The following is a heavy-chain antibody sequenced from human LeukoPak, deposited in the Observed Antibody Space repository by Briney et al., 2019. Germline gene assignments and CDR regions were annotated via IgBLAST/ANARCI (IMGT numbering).Heavy chain of an antibody. V-gene: IGHV3-15*01. CDR2: IKSKTDGETT. CDR1: GITFTNTW. D-gene: IGHD6-13*01. CDR3: TTEGTSWYYFDY. Sequence: GGSLRLSCAASGITFTNTWMSWVRQAPGKGLEWVGRIKSKTDGETTDYAAPVKGRFTISRDDSKDTLYLQMNSLKTEDTAVYYCTTEGTSWYYFDYWGQGTLVTVSS. J-gene: IGHJ4*02.